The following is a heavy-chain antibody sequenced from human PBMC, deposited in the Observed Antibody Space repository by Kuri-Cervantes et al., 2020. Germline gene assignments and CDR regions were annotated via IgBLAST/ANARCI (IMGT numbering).Heavy chain of an antibody. CDR3: ARRGYDYGYDY. V-gene: IGHV4-59*08. Sequence: SETLSLTCTVSGGSFSNYYWNFIRQPPGKGLEWIGYISYSGSTKYNPSLKSRVTMSVDTSKSQFSLNVSSVTAADTAVYFCARRGYDYGYDYWGQGALVTVSS. D-gene: IGHD5-18*01. J-gene: IGHJ4*02. CDR2: ISYSGST. CDR1: GGSFSNYY.